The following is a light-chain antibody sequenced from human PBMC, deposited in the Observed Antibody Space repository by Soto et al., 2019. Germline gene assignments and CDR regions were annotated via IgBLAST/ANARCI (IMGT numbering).Light chain of an antibody. V-gene: IGKV3-20*01. CDR3: QQYNSYSWT. Sequence: EIVLTQSPGTLSLSPWERATLSCRASQSVSSSYLAWYQQKPGQAPRLLIYGASSRATGIPDRFSGSGSGTDFTLTISSLQPDDFATYYCQQYNSYSWTFGQGTKVDIK. J-gene: IGKJ1*01. CDR1: QSVSSSY. CDR2: GAS.